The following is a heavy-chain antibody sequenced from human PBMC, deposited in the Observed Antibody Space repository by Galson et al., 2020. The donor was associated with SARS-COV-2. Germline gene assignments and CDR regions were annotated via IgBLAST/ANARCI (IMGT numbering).Heavy chain of an antibody. CDR2: ISHSGST. Sequence: SETLSLTCNVSGGSFSGYYWTWIRQPPGKGLEWIGEISHSGSTNYNSSLKSRVTMSVDTSKNQFSLRLTSVTAAETAIYYCARAPILTAFWRDYCFDYWGQGILVTVSS. D-gene: IGHD3-9*01. V-gene: IGHV4-34*01. CDR1: GGSFSGYY. CDR3: ARAPILTAFWRDYCFDY. J-gene: IGHJ4*02.